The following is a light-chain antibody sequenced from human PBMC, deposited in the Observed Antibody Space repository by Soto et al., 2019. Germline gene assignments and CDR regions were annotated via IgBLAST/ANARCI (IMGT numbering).Light chain of an antibody. J-gene: IGKJ4*01. CDR3: QQRSDWPST. CDR1: QSVGSY. V-gene: IGKV3-11*01. CDR2: DAS. Sequence: EIVLTQSPVTLSLSPGERATLSCRASQSVGSYFAWYQQKPGQAPRLLIYDASSRATGIPARFSGSGSGIDFTLTISSLEPEDFAVYYCQQRSDWPSTFGGGTRVEIK.